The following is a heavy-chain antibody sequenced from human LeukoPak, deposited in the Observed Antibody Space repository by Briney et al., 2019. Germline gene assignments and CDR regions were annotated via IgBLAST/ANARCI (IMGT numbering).Heavy chain of an antibody. CDR1: GYTFTSYG. CDR2: ISGYNGNT. J-gene: IGHJ3*02. V-gene: IGHV1-18*01. CDR3: ARDGSLSSTSGAFDI. Sequence: ASVKVSCKASGYTFTSYGISWVRQAPGQGLEWMGWISGYNGNTNYAQKLQGRVTMTTDTSTSTDYMELRSLRSDDTAVYYCARDGSLSSTSGAFDIWGQGTMVTVSS. D-gene: IGHD2-2*01.